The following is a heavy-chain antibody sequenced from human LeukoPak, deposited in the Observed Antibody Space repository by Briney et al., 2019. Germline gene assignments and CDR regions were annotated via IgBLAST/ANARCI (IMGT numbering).Heavy chain of an antibody. D-gene: IGHD6-13*01. CDR3: ARHQTSYSSSSYTQD. CDR1: GFTFSTYA. CDR2: ISGSGTTS. V-gene: IGHV3-23*01. Sequence: GGSLRLSCAASGFTFSTYAMSWVRQAPGKGLEWVSSISGSGTTSYYADSVKGRFTIYRENSKNTPFLQMYSLAADDTALYYCARHQTSYSSSSYTQDWGQGTLVTVSS. J-gene: IGHJ4*02.